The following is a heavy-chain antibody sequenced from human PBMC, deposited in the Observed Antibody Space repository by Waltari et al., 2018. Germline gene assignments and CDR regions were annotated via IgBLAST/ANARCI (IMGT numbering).Heavy chain of an antibody. CDR1: GFQFGVCG. V-gene: IGHV3-33*03. J-gene: IGHJ6*03. CDR2: ISYDSSRV. CDR3: AKGGIVGTVGPYYVDI. Sequence: QGQLVESGGGVLQPGGSLTLSCAASGFQFGVCGLPWVRQAPGKGLEWLAFISYDSSRVYNADSIAGRFSISRDGAQKTVQIRLTSLRVNDTAVYYCAKGGIVGTVGPYYVDIWGRGTSVFVSS. D-gene: IGHD2-21*01.